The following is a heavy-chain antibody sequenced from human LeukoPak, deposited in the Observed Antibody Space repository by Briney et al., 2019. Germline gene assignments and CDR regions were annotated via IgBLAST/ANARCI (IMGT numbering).Heavy chain of an antibody. V-gene: IGHV4-61*02. J-gene: IGHJ4*02. CDR1: GDSISSGDYY. CDR3: ARDGRKAAAGTIRGASDV. CDR2: ISSSGST. Sequence: SETLSLTCTVSGDSISSGDYYWSWIRQPAGKGLEWIGRISSSGSTNYNPSLKSRVTISVDTSKNQFSLKLSSVTAADTAVYYCARDGRKAAAGTIRGASDVWGQGTLVTVSS. D-gene: IGHD6-13*01.